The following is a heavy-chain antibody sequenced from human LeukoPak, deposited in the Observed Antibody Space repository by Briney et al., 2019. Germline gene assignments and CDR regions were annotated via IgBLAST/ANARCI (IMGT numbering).Heavy chain of an antibody. CDR1: GGSISNTNW. V-gene: IGHV4-4*02. CDR2: VNLQGST. Sequence: PSETLSLTCGVSGGSISNTNWWTWVRQPPGKGREGIGEVNLQGSTNYNPSLKSRVAISVAKPENHISLKLTSVTAADTAVYYCAREGGPYRPLDYSGQGTLVTVAS. J-gene: IGHJ4*02. CDR3: AREGGPYRPLDY.